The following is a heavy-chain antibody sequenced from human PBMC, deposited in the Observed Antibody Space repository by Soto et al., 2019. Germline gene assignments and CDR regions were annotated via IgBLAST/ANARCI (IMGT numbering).Heavy chain of an antibody. D-gene: IGHD6-6*01. CDR3: ARMDNSSTTRNWYYYGMDV. CDR2: ISAYNGNT. V-gene: IGHV1-18*04. CDR1: GYTFTSYG. J-gene: IGHJ6*02. Sequence: GASVKVSFQSSGYTFTSYGISWVRQAPGQGLEWMGWISAYNGNTNDAQKLQGRVTMTTDTSTSTAYMELRSLRYDDTAVYYCARMDNSSTTRNWYYYGMDVWGQGTTVTVSS.